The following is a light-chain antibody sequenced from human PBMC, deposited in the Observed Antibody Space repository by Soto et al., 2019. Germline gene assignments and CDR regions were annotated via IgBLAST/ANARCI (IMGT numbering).Light chain of an antibody. Sequence: QSVLTQPPSVSGAPGQRVTISCTGSSSNIGAGYDVHWYQQLPGTAPKLLIYGNSNRPSGVPDRFSGSKSGTSASLAITGLQAEDEADYYCQSYDSSLSGSVVFGGGTXVTVL. CDR3: QSYDSSLSGSVV. CDR1: SSNIGAGYD. CDR2: GNS. J-gene: IGLJ2*01. V-gene: IGLV1-40*01.